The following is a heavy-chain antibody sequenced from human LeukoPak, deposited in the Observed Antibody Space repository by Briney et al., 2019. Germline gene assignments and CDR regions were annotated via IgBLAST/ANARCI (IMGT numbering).Heavy chain of an antibody. D-gene: IGHD3-22*01. J-gene: IGHJ6*02. Sequence: PGGSLRLSCAASGFTFSSYWMHWVRQAPGKGLEWVAVIAYDGSNKYYGDSVKGRFTISRDNPKNTLYLQMNSLRAEDTAAYYCAKGATMIVRGGMDVWGQGTTVTVSS. CDR3: AKGATMIVRGGMDV. CDR1: GFTFSSYW. CDR2: IAYDGSNK. V-gene: IGHV3-30*18.